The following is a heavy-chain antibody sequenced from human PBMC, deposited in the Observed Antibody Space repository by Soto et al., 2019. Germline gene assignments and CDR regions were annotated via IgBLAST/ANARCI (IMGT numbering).Heavy chain of an antibody. CDR3: EKGVDGPFDY. CDR1: GFTFSSYG. J-gene: IGHJ4*02. V-gene: IGHV3-30*18. CDR2: ISYDGSNK. Sequence: QVQLVESGGGVVQPGRSLRLSCAASGFTFSSYGMHWVRQAPGKGLEWVAVISYDGSNKYYADSVKGRFTISRDNSKNTLYLQMNSLRAEDTAVYYCEKGVDGPFDYWGQGTLVTVSS.